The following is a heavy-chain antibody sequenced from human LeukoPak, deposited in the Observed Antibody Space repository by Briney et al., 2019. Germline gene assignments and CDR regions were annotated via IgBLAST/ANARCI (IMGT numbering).Heavy chain of an antibody. V-gene: IGHV1-46*01. CDR2: IKVSGGRT. J-gene: IGHJ4*02. CDR3: AREPPESYYFDN. CDR1: GYTFSGFN. Sequence: GGSVKVSCKASGYTFSGFNVHWVRQAPGKGLEWMGIIKVSGGRTEYAQKFQGRVTVTRDMSTSTVYMELNNLRSEDTAVYYCAREPPESYYFDNWGQGTLVTVSS.